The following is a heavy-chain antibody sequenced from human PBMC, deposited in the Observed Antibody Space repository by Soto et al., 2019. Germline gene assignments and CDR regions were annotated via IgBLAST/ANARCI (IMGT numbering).Heavy chain of an antibody. CDR1: GFTFSSYG. CDR2: IWYDGSNK. Sequence: GGSLRLSCAASGFTFSSYGMHWVRQAPGKGLEWVAVIWYDGSNKYYADSVKGRFTISSDNSKNTLYLQMNSLRAEDTAVYYCARGGRPYDTRNWFDPWGQGTLVTVSS. CDR3: ARGGRPYDTRNWFDP. V-gene: IGHV3-33*01. J-gene: IGHJ5*02. D-gene: IGHD3-9*01.